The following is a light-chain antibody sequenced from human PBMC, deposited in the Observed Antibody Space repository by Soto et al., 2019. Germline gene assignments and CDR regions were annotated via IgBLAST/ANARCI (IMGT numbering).Light chain of an antibody. CDR1: SSDVGGYNY. V-gene: IGLV2-14*01. J-gene: IGLJ3*02. Sequence: QSVLTQPASVSGSPGQSITISCTGTSSDVGGYNYVSWYQQHPGKAPKLMIYDVTNRPSGVSNRFSGSKSGNTASLTISGLQAEDEADYYCSSYTCSSTPLVFGGVTQLTVL. CDR2: DVT. CDR3: SSYTCSSTPLV.